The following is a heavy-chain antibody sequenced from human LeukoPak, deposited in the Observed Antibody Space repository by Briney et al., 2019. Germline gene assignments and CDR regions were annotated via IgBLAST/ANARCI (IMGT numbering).Heavy chain of an antibody. Sequence: GGSLGLSCAASGXIFSNAWMNWVRQAPGKGLEWVGLIKSKADGGTTDHTAPVKGRFTISRDDSKNTLYLQMNSLKTEDTAVYYCTTEACRGDNCYFDYWGQGTLVTVSS. V-gene: IGHV3-15*01. J-gene: IGHJ4*03. CDR2: IKSKADGGTT. CDR1: GXIFSNAW. CDR3: TTEACRGDNCYFDY. D-gene: IGHD2-21*01.